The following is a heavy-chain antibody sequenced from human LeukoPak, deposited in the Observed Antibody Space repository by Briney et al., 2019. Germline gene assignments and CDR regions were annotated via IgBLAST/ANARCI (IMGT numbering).Heavy chain of an antibody. CDR3: ARASVAGVGY. V-gene: IGHV4-59*01. D-gene: IGHD6-19*01. CDR2: IYYSGST. CDR1: GGSISNYY. Sequence: SETLSLTCTVSGGSISNYYWSWIRQPPGKGLEWIGYIYYSGSTNYNPSLKSRVTISVDTSKNQFSLKLSSVTAADTAVYYCARASVAGVGYWGQGTLVTVSS. J-gene: IGHJ4*02.